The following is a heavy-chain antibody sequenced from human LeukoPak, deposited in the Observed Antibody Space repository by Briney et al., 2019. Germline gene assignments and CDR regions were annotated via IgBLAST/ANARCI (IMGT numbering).Heavy chain of an antibody. CDR2: IYYSGRT. CDR3: ARRRYYDSTGYLD. D-gene: IGHD3-22*01. Sequence: SETLSLTXTVSGGSISSSSYYWDWLRQPPGKGLEWMGSIYYSGRTYYNMSLKSRVTISIDTSKNQFSLNLNSVTAADTAVYYCARRRYYDSTGYLDWGQGTLVTVSS. J-gene: IGHJ1*01. CDR1: GGSISSSSYY. V-gene: IGHV4-39*01.